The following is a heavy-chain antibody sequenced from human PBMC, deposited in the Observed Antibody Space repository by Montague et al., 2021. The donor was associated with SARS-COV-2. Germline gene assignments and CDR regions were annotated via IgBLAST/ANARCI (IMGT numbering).Heavy chain of an antibody. CDR3: ARGNILTGSYYFDS. CDR2: VSYRGNT. J-gene: IGHJ4*02. Sequence: SETLSLTCAVSGGSINNSYWTWIRQPPGTRLEWIGYVSYRGNTNYNPSLKSRVTISVDMSRNQFTLKLTSVTPADTALYYCARGNILTGSYYFDSWGQGTPVTVSS. V-gene: IGHV4-59*12. CDR1: GGSINNSY. D-gene: IGHD3-9*01.